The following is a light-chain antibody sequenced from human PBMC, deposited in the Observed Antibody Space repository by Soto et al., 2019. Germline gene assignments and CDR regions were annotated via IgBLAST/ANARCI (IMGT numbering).Light chain of an antibody. V-gene: IGLV3-21*04. Sequence: SSELTQPPSVSVAPGKTARITCEGNNIGTKSVHWNQQKPGQAPVLVIYNDSGRPSGVPERFSGSNSGNTATLTISRVEAGDEADYYCQVWDSRSDHRVFGGGTKLTVL. CDR1: NIGTKS. CDR3: QVWDSRSDHRV. J-gene: IGLJ2*01. CDR2: NDS.